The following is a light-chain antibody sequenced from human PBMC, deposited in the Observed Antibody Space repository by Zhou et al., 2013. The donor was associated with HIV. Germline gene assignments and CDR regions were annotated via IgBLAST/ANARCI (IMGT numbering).Light chain of an antibody. V-gene: IGKV3-20*01. CDR3: QQYGSSPIT. J-gene: IGKJ5*01. Sequence: EIVLTQSPGTLSLSPGERATLPCRASQSVSSNYLAWYQQKPGQAPRLLIYGASSRATGIPDRFSGSGSGTDFTLTISRLEPEDFAVYYCQQYGSSPITFGQGHDWEIK. CDR2: GAS. CDR1: QSVSSNY.